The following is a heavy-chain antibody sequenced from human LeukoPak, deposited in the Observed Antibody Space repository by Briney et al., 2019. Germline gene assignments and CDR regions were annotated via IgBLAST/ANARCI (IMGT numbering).Heavy chain of an antibody. J-gene: IGHJ4*02. CDR3: ARWLGAYDC. CDR2: IGSNGANT. Sequence: PGGSLRLSCAASGFTLSSYGMHWVRQAPGKGLEYVSAIGSNGANTYYASSVMGRFTISRDRSKNTLYLQMGGLRTEDMAVYYCARWLGAYDCWGQGVLVSVSS. D-gene: IGHD2-21*01. CDR1: GFTLSSYG. V-gene: IGHV3-64*01.